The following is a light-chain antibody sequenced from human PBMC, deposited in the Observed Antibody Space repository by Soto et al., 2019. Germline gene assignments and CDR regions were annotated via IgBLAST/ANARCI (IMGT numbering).Light chain of an antibody. J-gene: IGLJ2*01. CDR1: NLGSKY. CDR3: QVWDSSSEHVV. Sequence: SYELTQPPSVSVAPGQTARITCGGNNLGSKYVHWYHQKPGQAPVLVVNDDRDRPSGIPERFSGSNSGNTATLTISWVEAGDEADYYCQVWDSSSEHVVFGGGTKLTVL. CDR2: DDR. V-gene: IGLV3-21*02.